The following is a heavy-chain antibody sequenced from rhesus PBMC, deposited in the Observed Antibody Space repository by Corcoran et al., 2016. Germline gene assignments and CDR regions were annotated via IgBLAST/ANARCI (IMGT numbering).Heavy chain of an antibody. CDR2: IKNKADGGTA. D-gene: IGHD6-25*01. CDR3: TGDGYSGSWNY. CDR1: GFTSRNNW. Sequence: EVQLVESGGGLVQPGGSLRLSWAASGFTSRNNWMSWVRQAPGKGLDWVGRIKNKADGGTAVYAESVKGRFIISRDDSKNTLYLQMNSLKTEDTAVYYCTGDGYSGSWNYWGQGVLVTVSS. J-gene: IGHJ4*01. V-gene: IGHV3-16*02.